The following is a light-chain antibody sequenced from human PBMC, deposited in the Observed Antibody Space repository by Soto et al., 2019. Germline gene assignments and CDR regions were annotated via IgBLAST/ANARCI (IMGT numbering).Light chain of an antibody. J-gene: IGKJ1*01. Sequence: EKVLTQSPGALSLSPGERATRSCRASQSISRTYLAWYQQKPVQAPRLLIYATSSRATGIPDRFSGSGSGTDFTLTISRLEPEDFAVYYCQQYGSSGTFGQGTKVDIK. CDR1: QSISRTY. CDR2: ATS. V-gene: IGKV3-20*01. CDR3: QQYGSSGT.